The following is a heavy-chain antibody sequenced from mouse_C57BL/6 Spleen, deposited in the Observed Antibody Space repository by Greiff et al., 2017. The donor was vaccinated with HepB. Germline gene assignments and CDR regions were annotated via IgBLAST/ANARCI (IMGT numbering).Heavy chain of an antibody. Sequence: VQLQQSGAELVRPRASVTLSCKASGYTFTDYEMHWVKQTPVHGLEWIGAIDPETGGTAYNQKFKGKAILTADKSSSTAYMELRSLTSEDSAVYYCTRSYYGSRAFDYWGQGTTLTVSS. D-gene: IGHD1-1*01. V-gene: IGHV1-15*01. J-gene: IGHJ2*01. CDR2: IDPETGGT. CDR3: TRSYYGSRAFDY. CDR1: GYTFTDYE.